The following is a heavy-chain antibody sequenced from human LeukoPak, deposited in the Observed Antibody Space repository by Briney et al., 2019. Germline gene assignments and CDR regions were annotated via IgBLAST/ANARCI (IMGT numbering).Heavy chain of an antibody. V-gene: IGHV1-18*01. Sequence: ASVKVSCKASGYTFISYGISWVRQAPGQGLEWMGWISTYNGNTNYAQELQGRVTMTTDTSTTIAYMELRSLRSDDTAVYYCAGCSGGSCTGYYFDYWGQGTLVTVSS. CDR1: GYTFISYG. J-gene: IGHJ4*02. CDR2: ISTYNGNT. D-gene: IGHD2-15*01. CDR3: AGCSGGSCTGYYFDY.